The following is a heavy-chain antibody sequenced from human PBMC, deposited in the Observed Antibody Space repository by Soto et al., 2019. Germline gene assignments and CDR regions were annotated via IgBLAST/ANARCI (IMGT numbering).Heavy chain of an antibody. V-gene: IGHV1-18*01. D-gene: IGHD1-26*01. CDR1: GYTFTSYG. CDR2: ISAYNGNT. Sequence: GASVKVFCKASGYTFTSYGISWVRQAPGQGLEWMGWISAYNGNTNYAQKLQGRVTMTTDTSTSTAYMELRSLRSDDTAVYYCATVSVNLLGAAPDDAFDIWGQGTIVIVSS. CDR3: ATVSVNLLGAAPDDAFDI. J-gene: IGHJ3*02.